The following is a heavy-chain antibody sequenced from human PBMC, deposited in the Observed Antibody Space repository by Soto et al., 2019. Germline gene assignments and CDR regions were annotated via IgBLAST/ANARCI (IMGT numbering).Heavy chain of an antibody. V-gene: IGHV4-39*01. CDR1: GGSISSSSYY. CDR3: ARDLYCTNGVCADY. CDR2: IYYSGST. D-gene: IGHD2-8*01. J-gene: IGHJ4*02. Sequence: QLQLQESGPGLVKPSETLSLTCTVSGGSISSSSYYWGWIRQPPGKGLERIGSIYYSGSTYYNPSLKSRVTISVDTSKNQFSLKLSSVTAADTAVYYCARDLYCTNGVCADYWGQGTLVTVSS.